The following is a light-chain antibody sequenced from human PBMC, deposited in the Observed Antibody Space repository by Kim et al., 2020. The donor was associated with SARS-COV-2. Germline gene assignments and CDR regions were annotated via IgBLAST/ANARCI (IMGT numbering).Light chain of an antibody. CDR2: GIT. Sequence: PGDRATRSCTASQSVSSVPLAWYQQKPGQAPRLIIFGITRRATDIPDRFSGSGAGTDFTLTISGLEPEDSAIYYCQQYAGVPPTSGQGTKVDIK. V-gene: IGKV3-20*01. J-gene: IGKJ1*01. CDR1: QSVSSVP. CDR3: QQYAGVPPT.